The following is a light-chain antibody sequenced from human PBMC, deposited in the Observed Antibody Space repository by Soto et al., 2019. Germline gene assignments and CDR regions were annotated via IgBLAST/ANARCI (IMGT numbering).Light chain of an antibody. CDR1: SSDVGGYNY. J-gene: IGLJ1*01. CDR3: TSYTSSSTYV. CDR2: DVS. Sequence: QSVLNQPASVSGAPGQSIAISCIGTSSDVGGYNYVSWYQQHPGKAPKLMIYDVSNRPSGASDRFSGSKSGNTASLTISGLQPEDEADYYCTSYTSSSTYVFGTGTKVTVL. V-gene: IGLV2-14*01.